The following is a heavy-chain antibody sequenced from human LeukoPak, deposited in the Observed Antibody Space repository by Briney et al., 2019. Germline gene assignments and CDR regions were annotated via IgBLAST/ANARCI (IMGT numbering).Heavy chain of an antibody. V-gene: IGHV4-30-2*01. Sequence: SQTLSLTCAVSGGSISSGGYSWSWIRQPPGKGLEWIGYIYHSGSTNYNPSLKSRVTISVDTSKNQFSLKLSSVTAADTAVYYCARGSIAAFDYWGQGTLATVSS. D-gene: IGHD6-13*01. J-gene: IGHJ4*02. CDR2: IYHSGST. CDR3: ARGSIAAFDY. CDR1: GGSISSGGYS.